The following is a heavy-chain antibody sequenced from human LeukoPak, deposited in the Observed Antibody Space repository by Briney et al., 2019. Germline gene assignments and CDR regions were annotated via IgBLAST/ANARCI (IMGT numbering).Heavy chain of an antibody. Sequence: PGGSLRLSCAASGFTFSSYSMNWVRQAPGKGLEWVSSISSSSYIYYADSVKGRFTISRDNAKNSLYLQMNSLRAEDTAVYYCARNLLLWFGELSFLFDYWGQGTLVTVSS. CDR2: ISSSSYI. CDR1: GFTFSSYS. CDR3: ARNLLLWFGELSFLFDY. J-gene: IGHJ4*02. V-gene: IGHV3-21*01. D-gene: IGHD3-10*01.